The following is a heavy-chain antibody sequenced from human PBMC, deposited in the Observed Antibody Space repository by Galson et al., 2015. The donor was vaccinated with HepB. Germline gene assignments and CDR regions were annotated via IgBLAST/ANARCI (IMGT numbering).Heavy chain of an antibody. CDR3: AREPYYYDSSGPGSPVDY. CDR1: GFTFSSYS. J-gene: IGHJ4*02. CDR2: ISSRSSYI. D-gene: IGHD3-22*01. Sequence: SLRLSCAASGFTFSSYSMNWVRQAPGKGLEWVSSISSRSSYIYYADSVKGRFTISRDNAKNSLYLQMNSPRAEDTAVYYCAREPYYYDSSGPGSPVDYWGQGTLVTVSS. V-gene: IGHV3-21*01.